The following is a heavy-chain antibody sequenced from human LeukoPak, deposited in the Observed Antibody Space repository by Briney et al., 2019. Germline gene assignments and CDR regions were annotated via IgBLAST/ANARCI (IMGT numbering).Heavy chain of an antibody. V-gene: IGHV4-30-2*01. CDR1: GGSISSGGYS. D-gene: IGHD4-17*01. J-gene: IGHJ4*02. Sequence: SETLSLTCTVSGGSISSGGYSWSWIRQPPGKGLEWIGYIYHSGSTYYNPSLKGRVTISVDRSKNQFSLKLSSVTAADTAVYYCARGKGDYRPSFDYWGQGTLVTVSS. CDR2: IYHSGST. CDR3: ARGKGDYRPSFDY.